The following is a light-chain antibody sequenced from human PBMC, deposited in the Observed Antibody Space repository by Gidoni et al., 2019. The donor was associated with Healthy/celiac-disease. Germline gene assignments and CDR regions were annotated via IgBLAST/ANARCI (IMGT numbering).Light chain of an antibody. Sequence: EIVLTQSPATLSLSPGERATLSCRASQSVSSYLAWYQQKPGQAPRLLIYDASNRATGIPARFSGSGSGTDFTLTISSLETEEFAVYYCQQRSNWPITFGPGTKVDIK. CDR2: DAS. J-gene: IGKJ3*01. CDR3: QQRSNWPIT. V-gene: IGKV3-11*01. CDR1: QSVSSY.